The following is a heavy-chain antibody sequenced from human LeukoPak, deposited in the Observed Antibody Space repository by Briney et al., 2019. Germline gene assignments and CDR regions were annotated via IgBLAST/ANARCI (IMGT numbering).Heavy chain of an antibody. D-gene: IGHD1-1*01. CDR1: GFTFNHYG. V-gene: IGHV3-23*01. CDR3: AQKRGGYTAFDY. Sequence: GGSLRLSCVASGFTFNHYGMNWVRQAPGKGLEWVSIISGSGDSAFYADSVKGRFTISRDNSKNTLYLQMNSLRAEDTAMYYCAQKRGGYTAFDYWGQGTLVTVSS. CDR2: ISGSGDSA. J-gene: IGHJ4*02.